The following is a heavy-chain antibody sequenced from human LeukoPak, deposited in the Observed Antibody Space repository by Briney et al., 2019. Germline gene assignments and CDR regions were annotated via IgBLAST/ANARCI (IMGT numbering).Heavy chain of an antibody. CDR2: ISYEGGTQ. Sequence: GGSLRLSCAASGVTLSPYGMHWVRQAPAKGLEWVAVISYEGGTQHCADSVKGRFIISRDNPRNTLYLQMNILRTEDTAVYYCAKEGTPQVSTWYDLWGQGTQVIVSS. V-gene: IGHV3-30*18. CDR3: AKEGTPQVSTWYDL. D-gene: IGHD3-10*01. CDR1: GVTLSPYG. J-gene: IGHJ5*02.